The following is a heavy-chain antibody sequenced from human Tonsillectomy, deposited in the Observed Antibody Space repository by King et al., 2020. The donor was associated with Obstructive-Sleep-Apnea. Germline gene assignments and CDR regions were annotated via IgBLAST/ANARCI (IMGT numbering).Heavy chain of an antibody. V-gene: IGHV3-15*01. Sequence: QLVQSGGGLVKPGGSLRLSCAASEFAFSNAWMSWVRQAPGKGLEWVGRIKSTTDGGTTDYAAPVKGRSTISRDDSKSTLYLQMNSLKTEDTAVYYCTTDQGTSMVIDYWGQGTLVTVSS. CDR1: EFAFSNAW. CDR3: TTDQGTSMVIDY. D-gene: IGHD3-10*01. CDR2: IKSTTDGGTT. J-gene: IGHJ4*02.